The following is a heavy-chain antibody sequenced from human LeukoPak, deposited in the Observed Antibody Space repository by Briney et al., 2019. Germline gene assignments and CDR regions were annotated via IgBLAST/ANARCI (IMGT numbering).Heavy chain of an antibody. D-gene: IGHD4-17*01. J-gene: IGHJ4*02. V-gene: IGHV4-59*08. CDR3: ARHSPETTYFDY. CDR1: GGSISSYY. CDR2: IYYSGST. Sequence: SETLSLTCTVSGGSISSYYWSWIRQPPGKGLEWIGYIYYSGSTNYNPSLKSRVTISVDTSKNRFSLRLSSVTAADTAVYYCARHSPETTYFDYWGQGTLVTVSS.